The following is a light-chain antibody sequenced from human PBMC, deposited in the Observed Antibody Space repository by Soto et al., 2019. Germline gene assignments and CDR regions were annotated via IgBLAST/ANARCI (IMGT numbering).Light chain of an antibody. CDR3: QQYGSSPMYT. CDR2: GAS. V-gene: IGKV3-20*01. J-gene: IGKJ2*01. CDR1: QSVRSSY. Sequence: EIVLTQSPGTLSLSPGERATLSCRASQSVRSSYLAWYQQKPGQAPRLVIHGASTRAAGTPDRFSGSGSGTDFTITISRLEPEDFAVYYCQQYGSSPMYTFGQGTKLEI.